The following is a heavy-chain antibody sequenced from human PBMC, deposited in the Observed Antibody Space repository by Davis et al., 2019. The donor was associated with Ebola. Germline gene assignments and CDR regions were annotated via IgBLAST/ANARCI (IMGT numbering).Heavy chain of an antibody. CDR2: VHGGNGNT. V-gene: IGHV1-3*01. CDR1: GFTLTKYA. Sequence: ASVKVSCKASGFTLTKYAIHWVRLAPGQWLEWMGWVHGGNGNTKYSQRFQGRVTITTDTSASTVYLDLTSLRSEDTAVFYCARASFGYNSGWYADYWGPGSLVTVSS. D-gene: IGHD6-19*01. J-gene: IGHJ4*02. CDR3: ARASFGYNSGWYADY.